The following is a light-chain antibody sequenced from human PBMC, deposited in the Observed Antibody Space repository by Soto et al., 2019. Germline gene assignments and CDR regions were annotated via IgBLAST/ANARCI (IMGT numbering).Light chain of an antibody. V-gene: IGKV1-39*01. Sequence: DIQMTQSPSSLSASVGDRVIITCRASQSISDYVNWYQQQPGKAPKLLISTASTLRSGVPPRFSGRGSWTDFTLTIDSLQPADFATYYCQQSNTTPWTFGHGTKVEIK. CDR3: QQSNTTPWT. CDR1: QSISDY. J-gene: IGKJ1*01. CDR2: TAS.